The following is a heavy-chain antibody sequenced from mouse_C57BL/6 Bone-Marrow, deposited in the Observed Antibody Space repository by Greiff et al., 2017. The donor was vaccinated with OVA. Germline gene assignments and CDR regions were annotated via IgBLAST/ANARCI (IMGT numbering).Heavy chain of an antibody. Sequence: QVQLQQSGAELARPGASVKLSCKASGYTFTSYGISWVKQRPGQGLEWIGEIYPRSGNTYYNEKFKGKATLTADKSSSTAYMELRSLTSEDSAVYFCARWWDGYWGQGTTLTVSS. CDR2: IYPRSGNT. D-gene: IGHD1-1*02. CDR1: GYTFTSYG. CDR3: ARWWDGY. J-gene: IGHJ2*01. V-gene: IGHV1-81*01.